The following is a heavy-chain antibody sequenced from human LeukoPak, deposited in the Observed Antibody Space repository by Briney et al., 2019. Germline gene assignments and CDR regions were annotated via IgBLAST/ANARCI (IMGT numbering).Heavy chain of an antibody. D-gene: IGHD5-12*01. V-gene: IGHV4-34*01. CDR2: INHSGST. CDR3: ARGRYSGPRNFVY. J-gene: IGHJ4*02. Sequence: SETLSLTCAVYGGSFSGYYWSWIRQPPGKGLEWIGEINHSGSTNYNPSLKSRVTISVDTSKNQFSLKLSSVTAADTAVYYCARGRYSGPRNFVYWGQGTLVTVSS. CDR1: GGSFSGYY.